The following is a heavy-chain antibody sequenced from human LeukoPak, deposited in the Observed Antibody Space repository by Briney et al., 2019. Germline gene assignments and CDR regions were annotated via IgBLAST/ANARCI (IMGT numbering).Heavy chain of an antibody. CDR2: IYYSEST. CDR1: GGSISSYY. Sequence: SETLSLTCTVSGGSISSYYWSWIRQPPGKGLEWTGYIYYSESTNYNPSLKSRVTISVDTSKNQFSLKLSSVTAADTAVYYCARDLDYWGQGTLVTVSS. J-gene: IGHJ4*02. CDR3: ARDLDY. V-gene: IGHV4-59*01.